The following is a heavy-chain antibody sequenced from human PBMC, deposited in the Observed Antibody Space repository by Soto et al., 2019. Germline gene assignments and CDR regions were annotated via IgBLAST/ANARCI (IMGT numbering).Heavy chain of an antibody. CDR3: ASPKSYGSGSYAY. Sequence: LRLSCAASGFTFSDYYMSWIRQAPGKGLEWVSYISSSSSYTNYADSVKGRFTISRDNAKNSLYLQMNSLRAEDTAVYYCASPKSYGSGSYAYWGQGTLVTVSS. J-gene: IGHJ4*02. CDR2: ISSSSSYT. D-gene: IGHD3-10*01. V-gene: IGHV3-11*06. CDR1: GFTFSDYY.